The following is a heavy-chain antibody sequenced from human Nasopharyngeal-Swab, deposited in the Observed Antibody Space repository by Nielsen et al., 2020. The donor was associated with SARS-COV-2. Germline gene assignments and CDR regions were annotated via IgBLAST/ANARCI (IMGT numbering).Heavy chain of an antibody. D-gene: IGHD3-3*01. J-gene: IGHJ4*02. Sequence: WIRQPPGQWLEWVSAISGSGGSTYYADSVKGRFTISRDNSKNTLYLQMNSLRAEDTAVYYCAKDPYYDFWSGYYFDYWGQGTLVTVSS. CDR2: ISGSGGST. V-gene: IGHV3-23*01. CDR3: AKDPYYDFWSGYYFDY.